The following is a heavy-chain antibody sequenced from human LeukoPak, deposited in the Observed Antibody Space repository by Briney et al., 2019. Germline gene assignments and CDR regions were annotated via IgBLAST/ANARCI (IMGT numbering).Heavy chain of an antibody. V-gene: IGHV1-2*02. CDR2: IDPKNGGT. CDR1: GYTFTGYY. Sequence: VASVKVSCKASGYTFTGYYMHWVRQAPGQGLEWMGWIDPKNGGTKSAQKFQGRVTMTRDTSIRTAYMELSRLRSDDTAEYYCARGRLSGSGSYWGQEALVIVSS. CDR3: ARGRLSGSGSY. J-gene: IGHJ4*02. D-gene: IGHD1-26*01.